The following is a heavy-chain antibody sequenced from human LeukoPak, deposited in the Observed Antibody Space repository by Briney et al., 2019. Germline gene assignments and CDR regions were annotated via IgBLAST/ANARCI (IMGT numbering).Heavy chain of an antibody. CDR2: IYTSGST. J-gene: IGHJ5*02. CDR1: GGSISSGSYY. CDR3: ARGTYGSGSYAYNWFDP. D-gene: IGHD3-10*01. V-gene: IGHV4-61*02. Sequence: SETLSLTCTVSGGSISSGSYYWSWIRQPAGKGLEWIGRIYTSGSTNYNPSLKSRVTISVDTSKNQFSLKLSSVTAADTAVYYCARGTYGSGSYAYNWFDPWGQGTLVTVSS.